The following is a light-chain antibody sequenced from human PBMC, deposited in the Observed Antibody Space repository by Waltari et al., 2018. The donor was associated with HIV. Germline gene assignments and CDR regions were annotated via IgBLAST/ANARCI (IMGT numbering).Light chain of an antibody. CDR3: CSHAGTTTLV. V-gene: IGLV2-23*02. CDR1: SSDVGGYNY. J-gene: IGLJ2*01. Sequence: QSALTQPASVSGSPGQSITISCTGTSSDVGGYNYVSWYQQHPGQAPKRMIYDINKRPSGVSNRFDGSKSGNTASRTISGVQAEDEADYYCCSHAGTTTLVFGGGTKLTVL. CDR2: DIN.